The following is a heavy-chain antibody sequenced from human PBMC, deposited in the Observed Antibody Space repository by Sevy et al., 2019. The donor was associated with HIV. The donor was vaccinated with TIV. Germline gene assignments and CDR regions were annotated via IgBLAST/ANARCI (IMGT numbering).Heavy chain of an antibody. D-gene: IGHD2-8*01. Sequence: GGSLRLSCTASGFKMDDYAMSWFRQAPGKGLEWVGFVRSKTYGGTTDDAASVRGRFTISRDDSNSIAYLQMNSLKTEDTAVYYCTRDLFYYQPGDYWGQGPLVTVSS. J-gene: IGHJ4*02. CDR1: GFKMDDYA. CDR3: TRDLFYYQPGDY. CDR2: VRSKTYGGTT. V-gene: IGHV3-49*03.